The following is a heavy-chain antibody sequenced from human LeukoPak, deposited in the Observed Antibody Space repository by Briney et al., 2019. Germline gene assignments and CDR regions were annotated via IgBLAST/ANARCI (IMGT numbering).Heavy chain of an antibody. Sequence: ASVKVSCKASGYTFTSYSMNWVRQAPGQGPEWMGIINPSDGSTSYAQKFQGTVTMTRDMSTTTVYMGLSSLRSEDTAVYFCARSGGSLIQLWLRGNYDAVDIWGQGTMVTVSS. CDR3: ARSGGSLIQLWLRGNYDAVDI. D-gene: IGHD5-18*01. J-gene: IGHJ3*02. V-gene: IGHV1-46*01. CDR2: INPSDGST. CDR1: GYTFTSYS.